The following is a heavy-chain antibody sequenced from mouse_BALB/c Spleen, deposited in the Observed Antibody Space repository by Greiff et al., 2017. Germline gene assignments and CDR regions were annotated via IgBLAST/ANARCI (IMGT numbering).Heavy chain of an antibody. CDR3: ARSGDGYYRGFAY. CDR2: IDPANGNT. Sequence: VQLKESGAELVKPGASVKLSCTASGFNIKDTYMHWVKQRPEQGLEWIGRIDPANGNTKYDPKFQGKATITADTSSNTAYLQLSSLTSEDTAVYYCARSGDGYYRGFAYWGQGTLVTVSA. D-gene: IGHD2-3*01. V-gene: IGHV14-3*02. CDR1: GFNIKDTY. J-gene: IGHJ3*01.